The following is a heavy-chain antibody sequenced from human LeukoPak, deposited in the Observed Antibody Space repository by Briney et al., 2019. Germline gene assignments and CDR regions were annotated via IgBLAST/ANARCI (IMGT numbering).Heavy chain of an antibody. Sequence: SETLSLTCTVSNYSISSGYYWGWIRQPPGKGLEWIGSIYHSGSTYYNPSLKSRVTISVDTSKNQFSLKLSSVTAADTAVYYCARGVMGYYGSGSYYSPRWFDPWGQGTLVTVSS. J-gene: IGHJ5*02. D-gene: IGHD3-10*01. CDR1: NYSISSGYY. CDR3: ARGVMGYYGSGSYYSPRWFDP. CDR2: IYHSGST. V-gene: IGHV4-38-2*02.